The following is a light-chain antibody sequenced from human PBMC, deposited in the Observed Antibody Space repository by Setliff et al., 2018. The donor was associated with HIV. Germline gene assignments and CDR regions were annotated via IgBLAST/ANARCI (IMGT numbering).Light chain of an antibody. Sequence: LAQPASVSGSPGQSITISCTGTSSDVGGYNYVSWYQQHPGKAPKLMIYDVSNRPSGVSNRFSGSKSGNTASLTISGLQAEDEADYYCSSYTSSITSVFGTGTRSPS. CDR3: SSYTSSITSV. J-gene: IGLJ1*01. CDR2: DVS. V-gene: IGLV2-14*03. CDR1: SSDVGGYNY.